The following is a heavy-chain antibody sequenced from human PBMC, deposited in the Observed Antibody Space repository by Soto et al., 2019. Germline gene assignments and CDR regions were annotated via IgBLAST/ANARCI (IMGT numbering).Heavy chain of an antibody. D-gene: IGHD3-3*01. CDR3: TRRNFGVLTDY. Sequence: PGGSLRLSCAVSGFNFRDFWMSWVRQAPGKGLEWVANIKQDGSEKYYVDSVKGRFTVSRDNAKNSLYLQMNSLRAEDTAMYYCTRRNFGVLTDYWGPGTRVTVSS. CDR2: IKQDGSEK. V-gene: IGHV3-7*03. J-gene: IGHJ4*02. CDR1: GFNFRDFW.